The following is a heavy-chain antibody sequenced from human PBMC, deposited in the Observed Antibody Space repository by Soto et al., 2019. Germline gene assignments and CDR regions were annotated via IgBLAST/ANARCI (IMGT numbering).Heavy chain of an antibody. J-gene: IGHJ4*02. Sequence: QVQLVESGGGVVQPGRSLRLSCAASGFTFSSYGMHWVRQAPGKGLEWVAVISYDGSNKYYADSVKGRFTISRDNSKNTLYLQMNSLRAEDTAVYYCAKDRGYSSGWYCFDYWGQGTLVTVSS. D-gene: IGHD6-19*01. CDR3: AKDRGYSSGWYCFDY. CDR2: ISYDGSNK. CDR1: GFTFSSYG. V-gene: IGHV3-30*18.